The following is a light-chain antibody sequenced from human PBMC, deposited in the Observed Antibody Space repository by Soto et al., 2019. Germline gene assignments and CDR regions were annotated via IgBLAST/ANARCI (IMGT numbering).Light chain of an antibody. V-gene: IGKV1-12*01. J-gene: IGKJ2*01. CDR2: AAS. Sequence: DIQMTQSPSSVSASVGDTVTITCRASQGVANWVAWYQQKPGKAPKLLIYAASSLQTGVPSRFSASGFGTDFTFTITSLQPEDFATYYCEQAYRSQYTFGRGTKLDIK. CDR3: EQAYRSQYT. CDR1: QGVANW.